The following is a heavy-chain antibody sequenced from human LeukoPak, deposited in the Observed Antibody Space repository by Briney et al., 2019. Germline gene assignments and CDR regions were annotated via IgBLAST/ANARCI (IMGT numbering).Heavy chain of an antibody. V-gene: IGHV1-18*01. Sequence: GASGKLCCKASGYTFTSNGISWVRQAHGQGLELMGWISAYNGNTNYAQKLLGRVTMTTDTSTSTAYMELRSLRSDDTAVYYCARVHYSVSAAMPNYYYDVMDVWGQGTTVTVSS. D-gene: IGHD2-2*01. J-gene: IGHJ6*02. CDR2: ISAYNGNT. CDR3: ARVHYSVSAAMPNYYYDVMDV. CDR1: GYTFTSNG.